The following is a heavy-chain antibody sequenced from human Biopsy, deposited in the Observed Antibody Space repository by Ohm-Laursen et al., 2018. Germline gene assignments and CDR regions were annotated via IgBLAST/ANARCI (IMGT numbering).Heavy chain of an antibody. CDR2: VDWDDYK. CDR3: ARTPILIVSAGLVYRHRRHLQGMDV. Sequence: TQTLTLTCSFSGFSLSARGMCVSWIRQAPGKALEWLARVDWDDYKDYRASLQTKLSIAKDTANDQVVLTVNNVDPADTATYYCARTPILIVSAGLVYRHRRHLQGMDVWGQGIAVTVS. D-gene: IGHD6-13*01. V-gene: IGHV2-70*11. J-gene: IGHJ6*02. CDR1: GFSLSARGMC.